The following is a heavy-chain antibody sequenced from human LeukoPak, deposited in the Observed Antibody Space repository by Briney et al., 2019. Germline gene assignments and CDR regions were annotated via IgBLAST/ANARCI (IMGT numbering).Heavy chain of an antibody. CDR2: IYHSGST. J-gene: IGHJ6*03. CDR1: GYSISSGYY. D-gene: IGHD6-6*01. V-gene: IGHV4-38-2*02. CDR3: ARVPGVGSSSHYYYYMDV. Sequence: PSETLSLTCTVSGYSISSGYYWGWIRQPPGKGLEWIGSIYHSGSTYYNPSLKSRVTISVDTSKNQFSLKLSSVTAADTAVYYCARVPGVGSSSHYYYYMDVWGKGTTVTVSS.